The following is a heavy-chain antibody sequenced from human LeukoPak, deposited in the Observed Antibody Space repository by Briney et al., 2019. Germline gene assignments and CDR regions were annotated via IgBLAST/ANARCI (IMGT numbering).Heavy chain of an antibody. CDR2: ISGSGGST. Sequence: GGSLRLSCAASGFTFSSYAMSWVRQAPGKGLEWVSAISGSGGSTYYADSVKGRFTISRDNSKNTLYLQMNSLRAEDTAVYYCAKDKGYCSSTSCYTVGWFDPWGQGTLVTASS. J-gene: IGHJ5*02. CDR3: AKDKGYCSSTSCYTVGWFDP. CDR1: GFTFSSYA. V-gene: IGHV3-23*01. D-gene: IGHD2-2*02.